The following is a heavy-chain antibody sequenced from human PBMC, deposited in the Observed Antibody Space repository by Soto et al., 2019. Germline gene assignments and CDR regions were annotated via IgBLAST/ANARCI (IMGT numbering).Heavy chain of an antibody. Sequence: KPSETLSLTCAVSGGSISSGGYSWNWIRQPPGKGLEWIGYIYHSGSTYYNPSLRSRVTISVDRSKNQFSLNLSSVTAADTAVYYCARVTYYDFWYFDLWGRGTLVTVSS. D-gene: IGHD3-22*01. CDR2: IYHSGST. CDR1: GGSISSGGYS. J-gene: IGHJ2*01. CDR3: ARVTYYDFWYFDL. V-gene: IGHV4-30-2*01.